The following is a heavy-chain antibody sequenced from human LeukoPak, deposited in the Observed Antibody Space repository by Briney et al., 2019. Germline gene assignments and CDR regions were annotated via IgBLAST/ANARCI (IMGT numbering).Heavy chain of an antibody. V-gene: IGHV3-33*01. CDR2: IWYDGSNK. CDR1: GFTFSSYG. D-gene: IGHD3-3*01. J-gene: IGHJ4*02. CDR3: ARDRVHYDGSGYRYFFDY. Sequence: GGSLRLSCAASGFTFSSYGMHWVRQAPGKGLEWVAVIWYDGSNKYYTDSVKGRFTISRDNSKNTLYLQMNSLRAEDTAVYYCARDRVHYDGSGYRYFFDYWGQGTLVTVSS.